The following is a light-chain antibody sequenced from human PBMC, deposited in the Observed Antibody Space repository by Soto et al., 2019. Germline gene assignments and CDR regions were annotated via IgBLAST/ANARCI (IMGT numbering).Light chain of an antibody. CDR3: QQHGNSPWA. J-gene: IGKJ1*01. V-gene: IGKV3-20*01. CDR1: QNIISTY. Sequence: DIVLPQVPYSLPLPPGERATLYCRASQNIISTYLAWYQQRPGRAPRLLIRDVSRRVTGIPDRFSGSGSETDFTLTISTLEPEDFAMYYCQQHGNSPWAFGQGTKVDIK. CDR2: DVS.